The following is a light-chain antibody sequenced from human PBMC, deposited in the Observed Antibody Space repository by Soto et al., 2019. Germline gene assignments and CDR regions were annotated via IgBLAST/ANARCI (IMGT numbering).Light chain of an antibody. J-gene: IGKJ3*01. CDR3: QQRFT. V-gene: IGKV1-39*01. Sequence: DIQMTQSPSSLSASVGDRVTITCRASQSISGYLNWYQQKPGKAPKLLIYAASSLQSGVPSRFSGSGSGTDFTLTISSLQPEDFATYYCQQRFTFGPGTKVDIK. CDR2: AAS. CDR1: QSISGY.